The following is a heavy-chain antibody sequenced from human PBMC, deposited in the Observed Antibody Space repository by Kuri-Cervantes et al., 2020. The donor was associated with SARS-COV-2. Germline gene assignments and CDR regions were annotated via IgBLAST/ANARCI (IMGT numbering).Heavy chain of an antibody. V-gene: IGHV3-23*01. J-gene: IGHJ6*02. CDR3: AKGDPFDIVVVPAATRDYYYYGMDV. CDR1: GYTFSSYA. D-gene: IGHD2-2*01. Sequence: GESLKISCAASGYTFSSYAMSWVRQAPGKGLEWVSAISGSGGSTYYTDSVKGRFTISRDNSKNTLYLQMNSLRAEDTAVYYCAKGDPFDIVVVPAATRDYYYYGMDVWGQGTTVTFSS. CDR2: ISGSGGST.